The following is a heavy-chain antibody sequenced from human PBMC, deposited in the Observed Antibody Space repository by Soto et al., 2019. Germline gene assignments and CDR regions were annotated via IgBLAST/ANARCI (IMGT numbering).Heavy chain of an antibody. D-gene: IGHD1-26*01. J-gene: IGHJ6*02. V-gene: IGHV3-23*01. CDR3: AKVSLGALTFTDYYYYGLDV. CDR1: GFTFSTYA. Sequence: PGGSLRLSCAASGFTFSTYAMNWVRQAPGKGLEWFSAISGGGGSTYYADSVKGRVTISRDNSKNTLYLQMNSLRAEDTAVYYCAKVSLGALTFTDYYYYGLDVWGQGTTVTVYS. CDR2: ISGGGGST.